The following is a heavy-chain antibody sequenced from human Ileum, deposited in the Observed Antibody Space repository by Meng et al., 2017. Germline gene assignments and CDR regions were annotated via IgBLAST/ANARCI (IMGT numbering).Heavy chain of an antibody. CDR2: IYYSGST. CDR3: ARVGVLSDYYYYGMDV. J-gene: IGHJ6*02. Sequence: SETLSLTCTVSGGSISSYYWSWIRQPPGKGLEWIGYIYYSGSTSYNPSLKSRVTISVDTSKNQFSLKLSSVTAADTAVYYCARVGVLSDYYYYGMDVWGQGTTVTVSS. V-gene: IGHV4-59*01. CDR1: GGSISSYY. D-gene: IGHD2-15*01.